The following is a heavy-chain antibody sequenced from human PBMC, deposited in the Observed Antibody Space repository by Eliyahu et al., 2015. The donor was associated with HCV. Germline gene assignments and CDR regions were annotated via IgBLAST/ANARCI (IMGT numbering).Heavy chain of an antibody. CDR3: ARRRFLGGTILFDY. V-gene: IGHV4-34*01. J-gene: IGHJ4*02. CDR1: GGSFSGYY. CDR2: INHSGST. Sequence: QVQLQQWGAGLLKPSETLSLTCAVYGGSFSGYYWSWIRQPPGKGLEWIGEINHSGSTNYNPSLKSRVTISVDTSKNQFSLKLSSVTAADTAVYYCARRRFLGGTILFDYWGQGTLVTVSS. D-gene: IGHD1-14*01.